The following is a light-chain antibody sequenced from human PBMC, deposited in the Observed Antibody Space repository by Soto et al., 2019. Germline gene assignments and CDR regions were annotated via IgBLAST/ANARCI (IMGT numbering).Light chain of an antibody. CDR1: RSDVGSYTL. V-gene: IGLV2-14*02. Sequence: QSVLTQPASVSGSPGQSITISCTGTRSDVGSYTLVSWYQQHPGRAPKLLIYEDNKRPSGVSNRFSGSKSGNTASLAISGLQSEDEADYYCAAWDDSMNGPLFGNGTKVTVL. CDR2: EDN. J-gene: IGLJ1*01. CDR3: AAWDDSMNGPL.